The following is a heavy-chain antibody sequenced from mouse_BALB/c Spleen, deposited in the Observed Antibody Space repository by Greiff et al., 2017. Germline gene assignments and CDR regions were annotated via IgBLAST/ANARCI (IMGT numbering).Heavy chain of an antibody. CDR1: GYTFTSYW. J-gene: IGHJ1*01. Sequence: VQLQQPGAELVKPGASVKLSCKASGYTFTSYWMHWVKQRPGQGLEWIGEINPSNGRTNYNEKFKSKATLTVDKSSSTAYMQLSSLTSEDSAVYYCAREVDYYRTWYFDVWGAGTTVTVSS. CDR3: AREVDYYRTWYFDV. V-gene: IGHV1S81*02. D-gene: IGHD1-1*01. CDR2: INPSNGRT.